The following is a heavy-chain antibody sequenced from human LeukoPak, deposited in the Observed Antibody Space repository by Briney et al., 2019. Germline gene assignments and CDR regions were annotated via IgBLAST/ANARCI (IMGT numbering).Heavy chain of an antibody. J-gene: IGHJ4*02. CDR1: GGSISSYY. V-gene: IGHV4-59*01. CDR3: ARGSYSSGSHFDY. D-gene: IGHD3-22*01. CDR2: IYYSGST. Sequence: SETLSLTCTVSGGSISSYYWSWIRQPPGKGLEWIGYIYYSGSTNYNPSLKSRVTISVDTSKNQFSLKLSSVTAADTAVYYCARGSYSSGSHFDYWGQGTLVTVSS.